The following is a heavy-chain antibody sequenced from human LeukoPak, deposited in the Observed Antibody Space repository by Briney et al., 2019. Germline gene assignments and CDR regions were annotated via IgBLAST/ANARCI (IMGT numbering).Heavy chain of an antibody. Sequence: ASVKVSCKASGYSFTAYYMHWVRQAPGQGLEWMGWINPNSGGTNYAQKFQGRVTMTRDTSITTAYMEMSRLRSDDTALYYCARSPHILTGENFDYWGQGTLVTVSS. CDR3: ARSPHILTGENFDY. D-gene: IGHD3-9*01. J-gene: IGHJ4*02. V-gene: IGHV1-2*02. CDR2: INPNSGGT. CDR1: GYSFTAYY.